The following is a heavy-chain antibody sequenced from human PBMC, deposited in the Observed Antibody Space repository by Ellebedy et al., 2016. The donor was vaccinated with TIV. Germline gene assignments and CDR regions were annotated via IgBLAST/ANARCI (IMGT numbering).Heavy chain of an antibody. CDR1: GGSISSYY. CDR2: IYYSGST. CDR3: ARDRGGTRGDYFDY. J-gene: IGHJ4*02. Sequence: MPSETLSLTFTVPGGSISSYYWSWIRQPPGKGLEWIGYIYYSGSTNYNPSLKSRVTISVETSKSQFSLKLSSVTAADTAVYYCARDRGGTRGDYFDYWGQGTRVTVSS. D-gene: IGHD3-10*01. V-gene: IGHV4-59*01.